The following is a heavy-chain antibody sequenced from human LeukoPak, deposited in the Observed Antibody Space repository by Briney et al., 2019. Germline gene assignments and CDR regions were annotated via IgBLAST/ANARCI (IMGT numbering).Heavy chain of an antibody. CDR1: GFTFSSYA. V-gene: IGHV3-23*01. D-gene: IGHD3-3*01. CDR2: ISGSGAKT. Sequence: GGSLRLSCAASGFTFSSYAMSWVRQAPGKGLEWVSGISGSGAKTYYADSVKGRFTTSRDNSKNTSYLQMNSLRADDTAVYHCAKDGDGDFWSGYYTHYFDYWGHGTLVTVSS. CDR3: AKDGDGDFWSGYYTHYFDY. J-gene: IGHJ4*01.